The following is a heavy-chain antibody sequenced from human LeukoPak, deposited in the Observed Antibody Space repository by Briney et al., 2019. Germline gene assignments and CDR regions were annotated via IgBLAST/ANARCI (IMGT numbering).Heavy chain of an antibody. CDR3: ARKGSGSYYNVNYFDY. Sequence: GESLKISCKGSGYSFTSYWIGWVRQMPGKGLEWMGIIYPGDADTRYSPSFQGQVPISADKSISPASLQWSSLKASDTAMYYCARKGSGSYYNVNYFDYWGQGTLVTVSS. CDR1: GYSFTSYW. J-gene: IGHJ4*02. CDR2: IYPGDADT. D-gene: IGHD3-10*01. V-gene: IGHV5-51*01.